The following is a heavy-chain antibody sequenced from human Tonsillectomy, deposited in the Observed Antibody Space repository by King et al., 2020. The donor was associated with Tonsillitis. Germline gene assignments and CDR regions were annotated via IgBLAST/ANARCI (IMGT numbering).Heavy chain of an antibody. CDR1: GFIFSSYA. CDR2: ISGSGGDT. Sequence: VQLVESGGGLVQPGGSLRLSCAASGFIFSSYAMSWVRQAPGKGLEWVSGISGSGGDTYYADSVKGRFTISRDNSKNTLCLQMNSLRAEDTAVYYCAIGGWLFPFDYWGQGTLVTVSS. V-gene: IGHV3-23*04. D-gene: IGHD3-10*01. CDR3: AIGGWLFPFDY. J-gene: IGHJ4*02.